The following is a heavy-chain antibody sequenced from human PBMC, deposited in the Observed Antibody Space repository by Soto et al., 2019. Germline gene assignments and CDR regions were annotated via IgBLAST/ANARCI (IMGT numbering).Heavy chain of an antibody. CDR1: GFTFSSYG. D-gene: IGHD3-10*01. CDR2: ISYDGSNK. Sequence: QVQLVESGGGVVQPGRSLRLSCAASGFTFSSYGMHWVRQAPGKGLEWVAVISYDGSNKYYADSVKGRFTISRDNSKNTLYLQMNSLRAEDTAAYYCAKDRGGPYYYYDMDVWGQGTTVTVSS. CDR3: AKDRGGPYYYYDMDV. J-gene: IGHJ6*02. V-gene: IGHV3-30*18.